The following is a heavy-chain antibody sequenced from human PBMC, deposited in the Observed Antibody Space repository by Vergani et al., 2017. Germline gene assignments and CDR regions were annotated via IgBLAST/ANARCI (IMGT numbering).Heavy chain of an antibody. CDR3: AQTTVRARTYYYYYGMDV. Sequence: QITLKESGPTLVKPTQTLTLTCTFSGFSLSTSGVGVGWIRQPPGKALEWLAHIFSNDEKSYSTSLKSRLTIAKSTSKSQVVITMTNMDPGDTATYYRAQTTVRARTYYYYYGMDVWGQATTVTVSS. V-gene: IGHV2-26*01. D-gene: IGHD1-26*01. CDR1: GFSLSTSGVG. CDR2: IFSNDEK. J-gene: IGHJ6*02.